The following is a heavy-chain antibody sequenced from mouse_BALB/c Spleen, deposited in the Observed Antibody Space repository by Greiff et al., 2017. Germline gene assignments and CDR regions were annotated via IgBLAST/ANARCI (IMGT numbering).Heavy chain of an antibody. J-gene: IGHJ4*01. Sequence: EVKLVESGPGLVKPSQSLSLTCTVTGYSITSDYAWNWIRQFPGNKLEWMGYISYSGSTSYNPSLKSRISITRDTSKNQFFLQLNSVTTEDTATYYCARGNDYDDAMDYWGQGTSVTVSS. CDR1: GYSITSDYA. CDR2: ISYSGST. CDR3: ARGNDYDDAMDY. V-gene: IGHV3-2*02. D-gene: IGHD2-4*01.